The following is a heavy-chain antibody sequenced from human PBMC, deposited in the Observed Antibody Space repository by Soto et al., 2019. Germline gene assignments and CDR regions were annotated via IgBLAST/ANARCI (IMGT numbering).Heavy chain of an antibody. CDR1: GFTFTSYA. V-gene: IGHV3-23*01. CDR3: AKRRGAGGHFDY. J-gene: IGHJ4*02. D-gene: IGHD2-15*01. CDR2: VSSGGST. Sequence: GGSLRLSCAVSGFTFTSYAMGWVRQAPGKGLEWVSVVSSGGSTYYADSVTGRFTVSRDNSKNTLSLQMNSLRAEDTAVYYCAKRRGAGGHFDYWGQGALVTVSS.